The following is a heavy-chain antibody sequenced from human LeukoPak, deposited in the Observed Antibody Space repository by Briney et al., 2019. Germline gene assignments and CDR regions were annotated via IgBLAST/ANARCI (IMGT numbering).Heavy chain of an antibody. D-gene: IGHD5-18*01. J-gene: IGHJ5*02. CDR2: MNPNSGNT. CDR1: GYTFTSYD. CDR3: ARTRIQYRSWFDP. Sequence: GASVKVSCKASGYTFTSYDINWVRQATGQGLEWMGWMNPNSGNTGYAQKFQGRVTMTRNTSISTAYMELSSLRSEDTAVYYCARTRIQYRSWFDPWGQGTLVTVSS. V-gene: IGHV1-8*01.